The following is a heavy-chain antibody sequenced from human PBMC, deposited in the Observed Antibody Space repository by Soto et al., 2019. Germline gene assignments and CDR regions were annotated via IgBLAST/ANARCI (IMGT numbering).Heavy chain of an antibody. D-gene: IGHD6-13*01. Sequence: QVQLVQSGTEVKKPGASVKVSCKTSGYTFINFGIGWVRQAPGQGLEWMGWISPFNGHTHYAQKFQGRVSLTTDTATSTAFLELRSLTYDDTAVYYCAREPPRATAGSNYFDPWGQGTLVTVSS. CDR1: GYTFINFG. CDR3: AREPPRATAGSNYFDP. CDR2: ISPFNGHT. V-gene: IGHV1-18*01. J-gene: IGHJ5*02.